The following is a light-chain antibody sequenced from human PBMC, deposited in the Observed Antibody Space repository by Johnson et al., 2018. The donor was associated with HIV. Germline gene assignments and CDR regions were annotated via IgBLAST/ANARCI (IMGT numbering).Light chain of an antibody. CDR3: GTWDSSLSAPYV. Sequence: QSVLTQPPSVSAAPGQKVTISCSGSDSNIGDNYVSWYRHLPGTAPKLLIYDNNKRPSGIPDRISGSKSGTSATLGITGLQTGAEDDYYCGTWDSSLSAPYVFGTGTKVTVL. J-gene: IGLJ1*01. V-gene: IGLV1-51*01. CDR1: DSNIGDNY. CDR2: DNN.